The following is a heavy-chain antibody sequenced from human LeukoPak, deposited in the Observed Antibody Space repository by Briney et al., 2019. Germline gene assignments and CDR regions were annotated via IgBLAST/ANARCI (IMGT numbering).Heavy chain of an antibody. V-gene: IGHV1-2*02. CDR2: INPNSGGT. Sequence: ASVKVSCKASGYTFTSYDINWVRQAPGQGLEWMGWINPNSGGTNYAQKFQGRVTMTRDTSISTAYMELSRLRSDDTAAYYCARTDPSGNWGQGTLVTVSS. CDR3: ARTDPSGN. D-gene: IGHD1-14*01. CDR1: GYTFTSYD. J-gene: IGHJ4*02.